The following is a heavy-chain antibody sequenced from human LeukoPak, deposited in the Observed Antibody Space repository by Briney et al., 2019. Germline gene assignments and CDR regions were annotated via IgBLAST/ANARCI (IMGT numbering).Heavy chain of an antibody. Sequence: PSETLTLTCAVYGVSFSGYYWSWIRQPPGKGLEWIGEINHSGSTNYNPSLKSRVTISVDTSKNQFSLKLSSVTAADTAVYYCARGPPPQWLVRWGGLDNWFDPWGQGTLVTVSS. J-gene: IGHJ5*02. CDR2: INHSGST. CDR3: ARGPPPQWLVRWGGLDNWFDP. D-gene: IGHD6-19*01. V-gene: IGHV4-34*01. CDR1: GVSFSGYY.